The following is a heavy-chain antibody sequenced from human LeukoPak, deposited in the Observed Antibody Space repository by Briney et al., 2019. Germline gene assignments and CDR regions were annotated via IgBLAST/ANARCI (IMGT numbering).Heavy chain of an antibody. CDR1: GFTLSTYA. J-gene: IGHJ4*02. CDR2: ISSSSSTI. V-gene: IGHV3-48*02. D-gene: IGHD1-26*01. CDR3: SRNEWAGF. Sequence: GGSLRLSCAASGFTLSTYAMNWVRQAPGKGLEWLSYISSSSSTIYYADSVKGRFTISSDNAKTSLYLQMNMLRDDDTAVYYCSRNEWAGFWGQGPLVSVSS.